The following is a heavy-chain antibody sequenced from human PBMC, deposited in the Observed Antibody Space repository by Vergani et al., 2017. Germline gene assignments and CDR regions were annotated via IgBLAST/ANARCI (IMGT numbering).Heavy chain of an antibody. CDR3: AKDFELEETILXLGFTGYFYGMDV. J-gene: IGHJ6*02. Sequence: EVQLLESGGGLVRPGGSLRLSCAASGFTFSSFTINWVRQGPGKGLEWISGISGAGGSTYYANSVKGRFTISRDNSKNTLYLQMNRLRAEDTAVYYCAKDFELEETILXLGFTGYFYGMDVWGQGTTVTVSS. V-gene: IGHV3-23*01. D-gene: IGHD1-26*01. CDR2: ISGAGGST. CDR1: GFTFSSFT.